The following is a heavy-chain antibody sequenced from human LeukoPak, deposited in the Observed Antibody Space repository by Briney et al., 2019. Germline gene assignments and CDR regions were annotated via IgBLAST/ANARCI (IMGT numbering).Heavy chain of an antibody. CDR2: ISYDGSNT. Sequence: GRSLRLSCAASGFTFSSYGMHWVRQAPGKGLEWVAVISYDGSNTYYADSVKGRFAVSRDNAKNSLYLQMNSLRAEDTALYYCARDGQTFDAFDIWGQGTMVTVSS. CDR1: GFTFSSYG. CDR3: ARDGQTFDAFDI. V-gene: IGHV3-30*03. J-gene: IGHJ3*02.